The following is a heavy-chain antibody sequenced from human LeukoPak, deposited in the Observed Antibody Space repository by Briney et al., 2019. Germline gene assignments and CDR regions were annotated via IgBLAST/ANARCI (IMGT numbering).Heavy chain of an antibody. CDR3: ANLRYFDWLQKSTFDY. J-gene: IGHJ4*02. Sequence: GGSLRLSCAASGFTFSSYAMGWVRQAPGKGLEWVSAISGSGGSTYYAGSVKGRFTISRDNSKNTLYLQMNSLRAEGTAVYYCANLRYFDWLQKSTFDYWGQGTLVTVSS. D-gene: IGHD3-9*01. CDR1: GFTFSSYA. V-gene: IGHV3-23*01. CDR2: ISGSGGST.